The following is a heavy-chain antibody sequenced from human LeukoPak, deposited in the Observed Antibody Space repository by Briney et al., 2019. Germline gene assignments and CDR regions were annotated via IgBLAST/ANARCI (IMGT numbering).Heavy chain of an antibody. J-gene: IGHJ3*02. CDR3: ARVRTHDAFDI. CDR2: ISSSSSYI. D-gene: IGHD2-2*01. V-gene: IGHV3-21*01. Sequence: GGSLRLSCAASGFTFSSYSMNWVRQAPGKGLEWVSSISSSSSYIYYADSVKGRFTISRDNAKNSLYLQMNSLRAEDTAVYYCARVRTHDAFDIWGQGTMVTVTS. CDR1: GFTFSSYS.